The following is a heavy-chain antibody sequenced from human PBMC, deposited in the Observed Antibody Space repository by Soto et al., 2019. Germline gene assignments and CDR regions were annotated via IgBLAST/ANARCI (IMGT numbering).Heavy chain of an antibody. J-gene: IGHJ4*02. V-gene: IGHV3-21*01. CDR1: GFTFSSYS. CDR2: ISSSSSYI. Sequence: PGGSLRLSCAASGFTFSSYSMNWVRQAPGKGLEWVSSISSSSSYIYYADSVKGRFTISRDNAKNSLYLQMNSLRAEDTAVYYCARDPHKTTASFDYWGQGTLVTVSS. CDR3: ARDPHKTTASFDY. D-gene: IGHD4-17*01.